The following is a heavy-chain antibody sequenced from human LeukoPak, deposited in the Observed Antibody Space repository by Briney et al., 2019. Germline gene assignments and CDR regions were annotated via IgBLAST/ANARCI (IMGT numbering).Heavy chain of an antibody. CDR2: INHSGST. V-gene: IGHV4-34*01. J-gene: IGHJ6*03. Sequence: SETLSLTCAAYGGSFSGYYWSWIRQPPGKGLEWIGEINHSGSTNYNPSLKSRVTISVDTSKNQFSLKLSSVTAADTAVYYCARDTRWFGENWRYYYYYMDVWGKGTTVTVSS. CDR3: ARDTRWFGENWRYYYYYMDV. CDR1: GGSFSGYY. D-gene: IGHD3-10*01.